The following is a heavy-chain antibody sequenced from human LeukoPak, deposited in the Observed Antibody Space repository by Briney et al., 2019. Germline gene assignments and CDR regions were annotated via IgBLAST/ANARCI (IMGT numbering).Heavy chain of an antibody. CDR2: IYSTTAS. CDR1: GGSVSSMSHF. V-gene: IGHV4-39*02. D-gene: IGHD1-1*01. CDR3: ARGIWNDYYFDY. Sequence: KPSETLSLTCTVSGGSVSSMSHFWGWIRQPPGKGLEWIGSIYSTTASYYNPSLGSRVTVSVDTSKNQLSLELTSVTAADTGVYYCARGIWNDYYFDYWGQRTLVTVSS. J-gene: IGHJ4*02.